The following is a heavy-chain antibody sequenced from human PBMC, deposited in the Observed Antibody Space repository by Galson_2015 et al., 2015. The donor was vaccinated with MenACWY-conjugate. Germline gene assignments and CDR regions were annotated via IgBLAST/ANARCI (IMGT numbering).Heavy chain of an antibody. D-gene: IGHD1-26*01. CDR1: GYSFTNYW. V-gene: IGHV5-51*01. CDR2: INPADSNI. Sequence: QSGAEVKKPGESLTISFKGSGYSFTNYWIAWVRQMPGKGLEWVGLINPADSNIRYSPSFQGQVTISADESISTAHLQWSSLKASDTAMYYCARHPPGGRGMDVWGQGTTVTVSS. J-gene: IGHJ6*02. CDR3: ARHPPGGRGMDV.